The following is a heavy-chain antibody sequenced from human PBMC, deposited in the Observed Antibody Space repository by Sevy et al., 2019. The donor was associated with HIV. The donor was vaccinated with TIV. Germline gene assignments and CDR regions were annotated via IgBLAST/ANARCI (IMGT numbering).Heavy chain of an antibody. J-gene: IGHJ4*02. CDR1: GFTFSKYS. D-gene: IGHD2-8*01. CDR2: LSFGCNEI. Sequence: GGSLRLSCAASGFTFSKYSMSWVRQPPGKGLEWVSTLSFGCNEINYADSVKGRFTISRDNSKSSVYLQMNNRRPEDTAVYYCAREGCTKPHDYWGQGTLVTVSS. CDR3: AREGCTKPHDY. V-gene: IGHV3-23*01.